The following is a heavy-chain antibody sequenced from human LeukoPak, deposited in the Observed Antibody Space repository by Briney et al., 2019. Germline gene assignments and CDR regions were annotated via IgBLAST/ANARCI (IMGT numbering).Heavy chain of an antibody. D-gene: IGHD6-6*01. CDR1: GFTFSSYA. CDR3: AKGHSSSSYASNDY. V-gene: IGHV3-23*01. Sequence: GGSLRLSCAASGFTFSSYAMTWVRQAPGKGLEWVSAISGSGGTTLYADSVKGRFTISRDNSKSTLYLQMNSLRAEDTAVYYCAKGHSSSSYASNDYWGQGALVTVSS. CDR2: ISGSGGTT. J-gene: IGHJ4*02.